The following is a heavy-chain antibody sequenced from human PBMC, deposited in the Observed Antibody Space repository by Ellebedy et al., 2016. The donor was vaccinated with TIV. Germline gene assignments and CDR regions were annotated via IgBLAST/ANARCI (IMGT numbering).Heavy chain of an antibody. J-gene: IGHJ6*02. CDR1: GFTFSNFW. Sequence: GGSLRLSXAASGFTFSNFWMSWVRQAPGKGLEWVANIKEDGGEKYYVDSVKGRFTVSRDNDKNSLYLQMNSLRVEDTAVYYCARERMVRGVTYSAYHGMDVWGQGTTVTVSS. D-gene: IGHD3-10*01. CDR2: IKEDGGEK. V-gene: IGHV3-7*01. CDR3: ARERMVRGVTYSAYHGMDV.